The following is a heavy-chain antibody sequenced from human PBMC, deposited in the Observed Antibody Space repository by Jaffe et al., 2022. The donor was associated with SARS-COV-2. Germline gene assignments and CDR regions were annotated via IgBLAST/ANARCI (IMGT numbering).Heavy chain of an antibody. CDR3: ARPLSGSDIWSGFSI. D-gene: IGHD3-3*01. J-gene: IGHJ4*02. CDR1: GFSLSTGRMG. Sequence: QVTLKESGPVLVKPTETLTLTCTVSGFSLSTGRMGVSWIRQPPGKALEWLAHIFSNDEKSYSTSLQSRLTISRDTSKSQVVLTMTNMDPGDTATYYCARPLSGSDIWSGFSIWGQGIVVTVSS. CDR2: IFSNDEK. V-gene: IGHV2-26*01.